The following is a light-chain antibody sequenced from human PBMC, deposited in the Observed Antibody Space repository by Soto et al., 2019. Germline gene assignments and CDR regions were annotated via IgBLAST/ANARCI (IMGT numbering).Light chain of an antibody. J-gene: IGKJ1*01. Sequence: DIQMTQSPSTLSASVGDSVTIACRASQSISSWLAWYQQKPRIAPKLLISDASSLESGVPSRFSGSETGTKFIFTFSSLQPDDFATYYCQHYETYPAFGQGTKVDIK. CDR3: QHYETYPA. CDR1: QSISSW. V-gene: IGKV1-5*01. CDR2: DAS.